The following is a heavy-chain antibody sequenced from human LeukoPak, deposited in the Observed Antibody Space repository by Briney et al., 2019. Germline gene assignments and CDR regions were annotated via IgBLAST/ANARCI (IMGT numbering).Heavy chain of an antibody. J-gene: IGHJ4*02. Sequence: GGSLRLSCAASGFTFSSYSMNWVRQAPGKGLEWVSSISSSSSYIYYADSVKGRFTISRDNAKNSLYLQMNSLRAEDTAVYYCARVRTAYYYDSSGPFDYWGQGTLVTVSS. D-gene: IGHD3-22*01. CDR3: ARVRTAYYYDSSGPFDY. V-gene: IGHV3-21*01. CDR1: GFTFSSYS. CDR2: ISSSSSYI.